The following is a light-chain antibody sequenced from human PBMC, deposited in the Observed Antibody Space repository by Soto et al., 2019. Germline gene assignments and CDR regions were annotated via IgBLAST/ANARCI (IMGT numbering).Light chain of an antibody. J-gene: IGLJ1*01. CDR2: EVS. CDR3: SSYAGSNNRYV. CDR1: SSDVGGYNY. V-gene: IGLV2-8*01. Sequence: QSVLTQPPSASGSPGQSVTISCTGTSSDVGGYNYVSWYQQHPGKAPKLMIYEVSKRPSGVPDRFSGSKSGKTASLTVSGLQAEDEADYYCSSYAGSNNRYVFGTGTKLTVL.